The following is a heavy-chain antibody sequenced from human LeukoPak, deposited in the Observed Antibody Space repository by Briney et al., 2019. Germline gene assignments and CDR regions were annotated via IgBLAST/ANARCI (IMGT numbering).Heavy chain of an antibody. V-gene: IGHV1-69*04. D-gene: IGHD2-2*01. Sequence: SVKVSCKASGGTFSSYTISWVRQAPGQGLEWMGRIIPILGIANYAQKFQGRVTITVDKSTSTAYMELSGLRSEDTAVYYCARDFLNCSSTSCFMNWFDPWGQGTLVTVSS. CDR2: IIPILGIA. J-gene: IGHJ5*02. CDR1: GGTFSSYT. CDR3: ARDFLNCSSTSCFMNWFDP.